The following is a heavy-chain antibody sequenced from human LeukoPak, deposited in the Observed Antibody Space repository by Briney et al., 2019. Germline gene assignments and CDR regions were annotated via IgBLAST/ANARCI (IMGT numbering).Heavy chain of an antibody. V-gene: IGHV3-23*01. D-gene: IGHD1-1*01. Sequence: PGGALSLSRVGSRFTFRKYAVSGLRQPPGKGVEGVSTVGRNGADTYYADSLRGRFTISKNSSKNTLTINSLSAEETAIYYCVKHSGGVYGNSDYWGQGDLVTVSS. CDR3: VKHSGGVYGNSDY. J-gene: IGHJ4*02. CDR1: RFTFRKYA. CDR2: VGRNGADT.